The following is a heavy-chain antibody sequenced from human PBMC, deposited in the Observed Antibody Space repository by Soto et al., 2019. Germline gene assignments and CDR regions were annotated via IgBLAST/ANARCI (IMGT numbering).Heavy chain of an antibody. CDR1: GGTFSTYG. J-gene: IGHJ4*02. Sequence: QVQLVQSGAEVKKPGSSGKVSCKASGGTFSTYGSNWVRQAPAHGTEWMGGIIPIVGTANSAHRFQGRDTITADASSTTAYIKMSSLTAGDTAVYSSAIGSYGDDAHWGQGTVVTVSS. CDR3: AIGSYGDDAH. V-gene: IGHV1-69*01. CDR2: IIPIVGTA. D-gene: IGHD4-17*01.